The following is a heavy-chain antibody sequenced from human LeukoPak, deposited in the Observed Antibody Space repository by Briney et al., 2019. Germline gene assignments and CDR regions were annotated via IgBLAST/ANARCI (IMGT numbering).Heavy chain of an antibody. CDR2: ISAYNGNT. CDR3: AREVAAAGAFDP. V-gene: IGHV1-18*01. CDR1: GYTFTSYG. D-gene: IGHD6-13*01. Sequence: APVKVSCKASGYTFTSYGISWVRQAPGQGLEWMGWISAYNGNTNYAQKLQGRVTMTTDTSTSTAYMELRSLRSDDTAVYYCAREVAAAGAFDPWGQGTLVTVSS. J-gene: IGHJ5*02.